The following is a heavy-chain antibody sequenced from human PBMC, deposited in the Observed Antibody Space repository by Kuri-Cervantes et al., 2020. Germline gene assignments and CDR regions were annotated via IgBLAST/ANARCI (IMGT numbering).Heavy chain of an antibody. CDR3: ARVSAGGRFDS. D-gene: IGHD3-16*01. V-gene: IGHV4-34*01. J-gene: IGHJ4*02. Sequence: SQTLSLTCAVYGGTFSGYYWSWIRQPPGKGLEWIGEINHSGSTNYNPSLKSRVTIPVDTSKNQFSLKFDSVTAADTAVYYCARVSAGGRFDSWGQGTLVPSPQ. CDR2: INHSGST. CDR1: GGTFSGYY.